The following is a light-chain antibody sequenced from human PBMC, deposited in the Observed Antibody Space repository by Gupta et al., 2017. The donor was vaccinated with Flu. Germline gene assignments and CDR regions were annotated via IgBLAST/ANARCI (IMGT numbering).Light chain of an antibody. CDR2: AAS. CDR1: QSISSY. CDR3: QQSYSTHRYT. V-gene: IGKV1-39*01. Sequence: ITCRASQSISSYLNWYQQKPGKAPKLLIYAASSLQSGVPSRLSGRGSGTDFTLTISSRQPEDFATYYCQQSYSTHRYTFGQGTKLEIK. J-gene: IGKJ2*01.